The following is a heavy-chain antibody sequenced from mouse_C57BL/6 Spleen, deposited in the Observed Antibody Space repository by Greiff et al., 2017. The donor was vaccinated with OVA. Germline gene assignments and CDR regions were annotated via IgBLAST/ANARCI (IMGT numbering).Heavy chain of an antibody. V-gene: IGHV1-5*01. CDR1: GYTFTSYW. CDR3: TRILGGDYWYFDV. Sequence: VQLQQSGTVLARPGASVKMSCKTSGYTFTSYWMHWVKQRPGPGLEWIGAIYPGNSDTSYNQKFKGKAILTAVTSASTAYKELSSLTNEDSAVYYCTRILGGDYWYFDVWGTGTTVTVSS. D-gene: IGHD4-1*01. CDR2: IYPGNSDT. J-gene: IGHJ1*03.